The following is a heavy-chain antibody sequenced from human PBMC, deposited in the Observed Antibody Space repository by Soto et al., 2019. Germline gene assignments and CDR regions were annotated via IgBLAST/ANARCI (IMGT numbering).Heavy chain of an antibody. CDR3: AKAGIVGATAERDAFDI. V-gene: IGHV3-23*01. D-gene: IGHD1-26*01. CDR2: ISGSGGST. CDR1: GFTFSSYA. Sequence: HPGGSLRLSCAASGFTFSSYAMSWVRQAPGKGLEWVSAISGSGGSTYYADSVKGRFTISRDNSKNTLYLQMNSLRAEDTAVYYCAKAGIVGATAERDAFDIWGQGTMVTVSS. J-gene: IGHJ3*02.